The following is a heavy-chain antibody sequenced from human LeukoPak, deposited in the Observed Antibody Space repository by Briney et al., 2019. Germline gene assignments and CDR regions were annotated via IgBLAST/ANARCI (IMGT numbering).Heavy chain of an antibody. CDR1: GGTFSSYA. D-gene: IGHD2-15*01. CDR2: IIPILGIA. J-gene: IGHJ4*02. Sequence: ASVKVSCKASGGTFSSYAISWVRQAPGQGLEWMGRIIPILGIANYAQKFQGRVTITADKSTSTAYMELSSLGSEDTAVYYCASPSYCSGGSCYSGWYSDYWGQGTLVTVSS. V-gene: IGHV1-69*04. CDR3: ASPSYCSGGSCYSGWYSDY.